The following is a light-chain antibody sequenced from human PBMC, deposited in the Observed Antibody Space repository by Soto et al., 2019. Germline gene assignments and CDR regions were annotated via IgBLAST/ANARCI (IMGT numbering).Light chain of an antibody. CDR1: QSVSLNY. CDR2: GAS. CDR3: QQYGSSPYT. V-gene: IGKV3-20*01. J-gene: IGKJ2*01. Sequence: ENVLTQSPGTLALSPGERATLSCRASQSVSLNYLAWYQLKPGQTPRLLIYGASSRATGIPDRFSAGGSGTDFTLTITRLEPEDFAVYSCQQYGSSPYTFGQGTKLEIK.